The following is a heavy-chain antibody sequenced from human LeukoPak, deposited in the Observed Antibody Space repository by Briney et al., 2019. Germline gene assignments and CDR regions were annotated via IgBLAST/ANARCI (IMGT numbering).Heavy chain of an antibody. Sequence: ASVKVSCKASGYAFTSYAMHWVRQAPGQRLEWMGWINAGNGNTKYSQKFQGRVTMTRDTSTSTVYMELSSLRSEDTAVYYCARDTYYYDSSGPEPFDYWGQGTLVTVSS. CDR1: GYAFTSYA. V-gene: IGHV1-3*01. D-gene: IGHD3-22*01. CDR3: ARDTYYYDSSGPEPFDY. CDR2: INAGNGNT. J-gene: IGHJ4*02.